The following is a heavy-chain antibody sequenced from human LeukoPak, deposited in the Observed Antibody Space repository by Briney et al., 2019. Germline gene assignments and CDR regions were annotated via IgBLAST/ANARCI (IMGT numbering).Heavy chain of an antibody. D-gene: IGHD2-15*01. V-gene: IGHV4-39*01. CDR1: GGSISSSSYY. J-gene: IGHJ4*02. Sequence: SETLSLTCTVSGGSISSSSYYWGWIRQPPGKGLEWIGSIYYSGSTYYNPSLKSRVTISVDTSKNQFSLKLSSVTAADTAVYYCASFKGYCSGGSCYFVLGYFDYWGQGTLVTVSS. CDR3: ASFKGYCSGGSCYFVLGYFDY. CDR2: IYYSGST.